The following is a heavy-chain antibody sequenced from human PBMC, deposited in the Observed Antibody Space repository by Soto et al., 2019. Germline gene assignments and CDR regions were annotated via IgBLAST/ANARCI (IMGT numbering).Heavy chain of an antibody. CDR1: GFTFSSYS. CDR3: ARGRLTGDDAFDI. V-gene: IGHV3-48*04. CDR2: ISSSSSTI. D-gene: IGHD7-27*01. J-gene: IGHJ3*02. Sequence: GGSLRLSCAASGFTFSSYSMNWVRQAPGKGLEWVSYISSSSSTIYYADSVKGRFTISRDNAKNSLYLQMNSLRAEDTAVYYCARGRLTGDDAFDIWGQGTMVTVSS.